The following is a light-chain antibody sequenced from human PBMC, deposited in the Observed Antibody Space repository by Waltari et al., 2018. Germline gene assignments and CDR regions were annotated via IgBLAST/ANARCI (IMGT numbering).Light chain of an antibody. CDR1: SSDVGGYNY. CDR3: CSYAGSYSPWV. Sequence: QSALTQPRSVSGSPGQSVTISCTGTSSDVGGYNYVYWYQQHPGKAPKLMIYDVSNRPSGVPDRFSGSKSGNTASLTISGLQAEDEADYYCCSYAGSYSPWVFGGGTKLTVL. J-gene: IGLJ3*02. CDR2: DVS. V-gene: IGLV2-11*01.